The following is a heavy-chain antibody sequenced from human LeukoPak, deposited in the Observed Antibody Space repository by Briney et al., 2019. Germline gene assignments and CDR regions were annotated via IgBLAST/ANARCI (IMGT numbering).Heavy chain of an antibody. Sequence: SGGSLRLSCAASGFTFSSYSMSWVRQAPGKGLEWVSSISGSGGSTYYADSVKGRFTISRDNSKNTLYLQMNSLRAEDTAVYYCAKSDDYGDYWGQGTLVTVSS. CDR2: ISGSGGST. CDR3: AKSDDYGDY. V-gene: IGHV3-23*01. CDR1: GFTFSSYS. J-gene: IGHJ4*02.